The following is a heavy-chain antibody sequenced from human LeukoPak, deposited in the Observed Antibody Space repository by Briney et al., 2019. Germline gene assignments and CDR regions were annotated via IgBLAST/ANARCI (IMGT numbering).Heavy chain of an antibody. J-gene: IGHJ5*02. D-gene: IGHD6-13*01. V-gene: IGHV1-46*01. Sequence: ASVKVSCKASGYTFTSYYMHWVRQAPGQGLEWMGIINPSGGSTSYAQKFQGRVTITADKSTSTAYMELSSLRSEDTAVYYCARVRRQQLLLWFDPWGQGTLVTVSS. CDR2: INPSGGST. CDR3: ARVRRQQLLLWFDP. CDR1: GYTFTSYY.